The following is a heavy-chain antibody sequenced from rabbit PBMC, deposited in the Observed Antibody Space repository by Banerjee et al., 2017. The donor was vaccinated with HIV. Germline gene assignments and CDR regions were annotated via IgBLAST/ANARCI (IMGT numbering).Heavy chain of an antibody. J-gene: IGHJ4*01. CDR2: IYTGSSGST. V-gene: IGHV1S45*01. CDR3: ARVYATSSGYYNL. D-gene: IGHD1-1*01. CDR1: GFSFNNNYW. Sequence: QQQLVESGGGLVKPGASLTLTCKASGFSFNNNYWICWVRQAPGKGLEWIACIYTGSSGSTWYASWVNGRFTISKTSSTTVTLQMTSLTAADTATYFCARVYATSSGYYNLWGPGTLVTVS.